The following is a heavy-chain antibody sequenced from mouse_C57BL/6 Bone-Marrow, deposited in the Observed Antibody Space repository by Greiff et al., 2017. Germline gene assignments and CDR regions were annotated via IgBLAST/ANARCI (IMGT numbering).Heavy chain of an antibody. D-gene: IGHD1-1*01. CDR1: GFNINNTN. J-gene: IGHJ1*03. CDR2: IDPATGNT. Sequence: VQLQQSVAELVRPGASVKLSCTASGFNINNTNMHWVKPRPEQGLEWIGRIDPATGNTKYAPKFQGKAPLTSDKSSNTAYLKLSSLTSDDSAVYYCAIDYYGNSYFDVWGTGTTLTVSS. CDR3: AIDYYGNSYFDV. V-gene: IGHV14-3*01.